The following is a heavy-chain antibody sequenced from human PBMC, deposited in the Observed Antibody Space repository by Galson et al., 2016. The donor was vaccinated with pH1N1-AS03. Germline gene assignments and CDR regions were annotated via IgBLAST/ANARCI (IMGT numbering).Heavy chain of an antibody. Sequence: SLRLSCAASGFTFATCAMSWVRQAPGKGLEWLSAISGSGANTDYADSVKGRFTISRGNSRNPLYLQMNSLRAGATAVYYRAIPSDFGSGYYPFDAWGQGTLVTVSS. CDR2: ISGSGANT. V-gene: IGHV3-23*01. CDR1: GFTFATCA. CDR3: AIPSDFGSGYYPFDA. D-gene: IGHD3-3*01. J-gene: IGHJ4*02.